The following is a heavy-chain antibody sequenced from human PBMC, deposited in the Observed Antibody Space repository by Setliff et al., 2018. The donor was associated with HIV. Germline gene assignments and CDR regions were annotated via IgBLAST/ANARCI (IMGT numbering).Heavy chain of an antibody. CDR1: GGSISSSSYY. J-gene: IGHJ6*03. CDR2: LYYSGTT. CDR3: ARGSLGWELLRGPYYYYYYMDV. V-gene: IGHV4-39*01. Sequence: PSETLSLTCTVSGGSISSSSYYWCWIRQPPGKGLEWIGSLYYSGTTYYNPSLKSRLTISVDTSKNQFSLKLSSVTAADTAVYYCARGSLGWELLRGPYYYYYYMDVWGKGTTVTVSS. D-gene: IGHD1-26*01.